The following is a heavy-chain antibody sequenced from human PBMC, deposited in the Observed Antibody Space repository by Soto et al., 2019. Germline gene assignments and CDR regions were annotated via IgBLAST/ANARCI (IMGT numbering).Heavy chain of an antibody. CDR2: INAGNGNT. Sequence: ASVKVSCKASGYTSTSYAMHWVRQAPGQRLEWMGWINAGNGNTKYSQKFQGRVTITRDTSASTAYMELSSLRSEDTAVYYCASTLPTSDSDPDDAFDIWGQGTMVTVSS. CDR1: GYTSTSYA. D-gene: IGHD2-2*01. J-gene: IGHJ3*02. V-gene: IGHV1-3*01. CDR3: ASTLPTSDSDPDDAFDI.